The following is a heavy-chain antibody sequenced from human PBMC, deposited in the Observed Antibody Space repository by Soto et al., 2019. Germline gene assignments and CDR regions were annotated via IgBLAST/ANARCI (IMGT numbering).Heavy chain of an antibody. CDR2: ISADISYT. D-gene: IGHD2-21*02. Sequence: EAQLLESGGGLVQPGGSLRLSCTASGFDFINNAMAWVRQAPGKGLEWVSTISADISYTYYADSVKGRFTISRDNSKNPVYLQMNSLRADDTAVYYCANQNTAKRAFDIWGPRDNGHRLF. J-gene: IGHJ3*02. CDR1: GFDFINNA. V-gene: IGHV3-23*01. CDR3: ANQNTAKRAFDI.